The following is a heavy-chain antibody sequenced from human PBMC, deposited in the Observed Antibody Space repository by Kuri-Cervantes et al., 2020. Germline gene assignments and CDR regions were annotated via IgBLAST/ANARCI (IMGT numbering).Heavy chain of an antibody. CDR1: GFTFDDYA. CDR2: ISWNSGSI. D-gene: IGHD3-10*01. V-gene: IGHV3-9*01. CDR3: AKGYYYVAGSQPAPLDY. J-gene: IGHJ4*02. Sequence: GGSLRLSCAASGFTFDDYAMHWVRQAPGKGLEWVSGISWNSGSIGYADSVKGRFTISRDNSENTLYLQLSSLRAEDTAIYYCAKGYYYVAGSQPAPLDYWGQGTLVTVSS.